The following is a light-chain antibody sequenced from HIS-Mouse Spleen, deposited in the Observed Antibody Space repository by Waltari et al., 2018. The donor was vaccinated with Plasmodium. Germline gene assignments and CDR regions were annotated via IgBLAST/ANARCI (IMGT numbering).Light chain of an antibody. V-gene: IGKV3-11*01. CDR1: HSVSSN. Sequence: EIVLTQSTATLSLSPGERATLSCRASHSVSSNLAWYQQKPGQAPRLLIYDASNRATGIPARFSGSGSGTDFTLTISSLEPEDFAVYYCQQRSNWPLTFGGGTKVEIK. J-gene: IGKJ4*01. CDR3: QQRSNWPLT. CDR2: DAS.